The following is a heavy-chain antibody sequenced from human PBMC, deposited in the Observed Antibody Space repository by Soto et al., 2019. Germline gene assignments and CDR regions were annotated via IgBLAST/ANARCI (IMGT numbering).Heavy chain of an antibody. CDR3: ARDREQLGYENWFDP. D-gene: IGHD6-13*01. CDR2: IIPILGIA. V-gene: IGHV1-69*04. J-gene: IGHJ5*02. Sequence: SVKVSCKASGGTFSSYTISWVRQAPGQGLEWMGRIIPILGIANYAQKFQGRVTITADKSTSTAYMELSSLRSEDTAVYYCARDREQLGYENWFDPWGQGTLVTVSS. CDR1: GGTFSSYT.